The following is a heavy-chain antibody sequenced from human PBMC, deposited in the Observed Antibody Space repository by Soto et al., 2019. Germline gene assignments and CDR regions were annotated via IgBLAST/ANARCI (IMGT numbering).Heavy chain of an antibody. CDR3: ATGSITMVRGVPIYYYYYGMDV. Sequence: ASVKVSCKVSGYTLTELSMHWVRRAPGKGLEWMGGFDPEDGETIYAQKFQGRVTMTEDTSADTAYMELSSLRSEDTAVYYCATGSITMVRGVPIYYYYYGMDVWGQGITVTVSS. J-gene: IGHJ6*02. D-gene: IGHD3-10*01. V-gene: IGHV1-24*01. CDR1: GYTLTELS. CDR2: FDPEDGET.